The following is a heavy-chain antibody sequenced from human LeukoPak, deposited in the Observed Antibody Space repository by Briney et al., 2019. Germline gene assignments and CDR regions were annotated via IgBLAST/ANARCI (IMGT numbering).Heavy chain of an antibody. CDR3: ARRRYYDSSGYLE. D-gene: IGHD3-22*01. V-gene: IGHV4-39*01. CDR2: ICCSGRT. Sequence: SETLSLTCAIFGDSGSRSDSYWDWIRQPPGKVLEWIGTICCSGRTYYSPSLKSRVTLSVDMSNNQFSLTLSSVTAADTALYFCARRRYYDSSGYLEWGQGTLVTVSS. CDR1: GDSGSRSDSY. J-gene: IGHJ1*01.